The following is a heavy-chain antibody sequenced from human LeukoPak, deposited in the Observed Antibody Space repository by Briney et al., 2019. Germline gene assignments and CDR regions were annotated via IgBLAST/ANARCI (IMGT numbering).Heavy chain of an antibody. V-gene: IGHV1-18*01. Sequence: ASVTVTCKASGYTFISYVISGVRQASGQGLEGMGWISAYSGNTNYAHNLQGRVTMTTDTSKRTAYMELRRLRSNDTAVYYGARDVWPYCGRPNCYLVSDPWGQGTLVTVSS. CDR2: ISAYSGNT. CDR1: GYTFISYV. D-gene: IGHD2-2*01. CDR3: ARDVWPYCGRPNCYLVSDP. J-gene: IGHJ5*02.